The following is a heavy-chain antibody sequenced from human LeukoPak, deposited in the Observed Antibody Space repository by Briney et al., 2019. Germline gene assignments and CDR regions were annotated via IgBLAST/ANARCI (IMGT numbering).Heavy chain of an antibody. CDR3: ARGHTAVTRHFDF. Sequence: GGSLRLSCAASGFTFSSYAMHWVRQAPGKGLEWVAVISYDGSNKYYADSVKGRFTISRDNSKNTLYLQMNSLRAEDTAVYYCARGHTAVTRHFDFWGQGTLVTVSS. CDR1: GFTFSSYA. CDR2: ISYDGSNK. D-gene: IGHD4-17*01. J-gene: IGHJ4*02. V-gene: IGHV3-30*04.